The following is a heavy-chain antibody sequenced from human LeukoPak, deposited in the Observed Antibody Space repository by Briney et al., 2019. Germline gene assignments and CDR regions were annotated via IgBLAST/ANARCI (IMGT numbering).Heavy chain of an antibody. D-gene: IGHD3-3*01. CDR3: ARSHYDFWSGPCWYFDL. J-gene: IGHJ2*01. CDR1: GYTFTSYG. Sequence: ASVKVSCKASGYTFTSYGISWVRQAPGQGLEWMGWISAYNGNTNYAQKLQGRVTMTADTSTSTAYMEMRSLRSDDTAVYYCARSHYDFWSGPCWYFDLWGRGTLVTVSS. CDR2: ISAYNGNT. V-gene: IGHV1-18*01.